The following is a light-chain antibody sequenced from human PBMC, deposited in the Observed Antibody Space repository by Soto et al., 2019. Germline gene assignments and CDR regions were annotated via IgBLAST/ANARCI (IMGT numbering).Light chain of an antibody. CDR2: QAS. J-gene: IGKJ4*01. V-gene: IGKV1-5*03. CDR3: QQYNTFPLT. CDR1: QSISSW. Sequence: DIQMTQSPSTLSASVGDGVTITCRASQSISSWLAWYQHRPGKAPKVLIYQASSLESGVPSRFSGSGSGTEFTLTISSLQPDDFATYYCQQYNTFPLTFGGGTKVDIK.